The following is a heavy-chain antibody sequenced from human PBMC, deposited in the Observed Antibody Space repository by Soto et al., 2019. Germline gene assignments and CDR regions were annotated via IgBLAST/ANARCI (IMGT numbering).Heavy chain of an antibody. CDR1: GFTFSSYA. D-gene: IGHD3-22*01. CDR3: AREGYYDSSGYGLFDY. CDR2: ISYDGSNK. Sequence: QVQLVESGGGVVQPGRSLRLSCAASGFTFSSYAMHWVRQAPGKGLEWVAVISYDGSNKYYADSVKGRFTISRDNSKNTLYLQMNSLRAEDTDVYCCAREGYYDSSGYGLFDYWGQGTLVTVSS. J-gene: IGHJ4*02. V-gene: IGHV3-30-3*01.